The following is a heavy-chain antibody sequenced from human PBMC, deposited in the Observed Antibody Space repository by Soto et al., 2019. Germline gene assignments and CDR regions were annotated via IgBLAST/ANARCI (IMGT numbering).Heavy chain of an antibody. CDR1: GYTFTSYA. J-gene: IGHJ4*02. D-gene: IGHD3-10*01. CDR2: INAGNGNT. CDR3: ARVCPEDYYGSGSYVH. V-gene: IGHV1-3*01. Sequence: QVQLVQSGAEVKKPGASVKVSCKASGYTFTSYAMHWVRQAPGQRLEWMGWINAGNGNTKCSQKFQGRVTITRDTSASTAYMELSSLRSEDTAVSYCARVCPEDYYGSGSYVHWGQGTLVTVSS.